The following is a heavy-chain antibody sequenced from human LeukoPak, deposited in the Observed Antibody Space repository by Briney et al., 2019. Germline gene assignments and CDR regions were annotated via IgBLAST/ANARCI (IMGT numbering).Heavy chain of an antibody. CDR1: GFTFSSYA. J-gene: IGHJ4*02. D-gene: IGHD3-10*01. CDR3: AKGAYGSGSYLMDY. CDR2: ISGSGGST. Sequence: GGSLRLSCAASGFTFSSYAMSWVRQAPGKGLEWVSAISGSGGSTYYADSVKGRFTISRDNSKSTLYLQMNSLRAEDTAVYYCAKGAYGSGSYLMDYWGQGTLVTVSS. V-gene: IGHV3-23*01.